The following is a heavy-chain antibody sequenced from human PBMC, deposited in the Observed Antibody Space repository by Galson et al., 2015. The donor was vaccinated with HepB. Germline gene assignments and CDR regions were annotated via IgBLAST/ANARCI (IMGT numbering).Heavy chain of an antibody. CDR1: GGTFSNYA. D-gene: IGHD2-8*01. Sequence: SVKVSCKASGGTFSNYAISWVRQAPGQGLEWMGGIIPSFGTAHYAQKFQGRVTITADESTNTAHMELRSLNSEDTAVYYCARNRLLMMYYKPSYHYVMDVWGQGTTVTVSS. V-gene: IGHV1-69*13. CDR2: IIPSFGTA. J-gene: IGHJ6*02. CDR3: ARNRLLMMYYKPSYHYVMDV.